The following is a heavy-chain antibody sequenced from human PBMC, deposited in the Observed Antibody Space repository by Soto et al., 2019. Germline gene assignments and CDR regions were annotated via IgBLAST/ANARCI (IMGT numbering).Heavy chain of an antibody. Sequence: GGSMRLSCAASGFTFSSYSMNWVSQAPGKGLEWVSSISSSSSYIYYADSVKGQVTISADKSINTAFLQWSSLKASDTAMYYCARRARSGYDFHFYYYGMDVWGQGTTVTVSS. D-gene: IGHD5-12*01. J-gene: IGHJ6*02. CDR3: ARRARSGYDFHFYYYGMDV. CDR2: ISSSSSYI. V-gene: IGHV3-21*04. CDR1: GFTFSSYS.